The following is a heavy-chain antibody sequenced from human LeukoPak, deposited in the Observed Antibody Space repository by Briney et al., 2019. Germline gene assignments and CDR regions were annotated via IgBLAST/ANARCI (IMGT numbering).Heavy chain of an antibody. V-gene: IGHV3-23*01. CDR3: AKYVVAASTYYFDY. Sequence: GGSLRLSCAASGFTFSSDAMSWVRQAPGKGLEWVSTITSGGSTYYPDSVKGRITISRDNSKNTLYLQMNSLTADDTAVYYCAKYVVAASTYYFDYRGQGTLVTVSS. CDR1: GFTFSSDA. J-gene: IGHJ4*02. D-gene: IGHD2-15*01. CDR2: ITSGGST.